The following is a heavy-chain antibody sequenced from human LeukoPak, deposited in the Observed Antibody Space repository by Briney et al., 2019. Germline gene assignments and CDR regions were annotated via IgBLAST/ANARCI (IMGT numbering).Heavy chain of an antibody. CDR2: IKNKVDGGTP. CDR3: TTDSDILTGYYRGAFDI. V-gene: IGHV3-15*01. D-gene: IGHD3-9*01. J-gene: IGHJ3*02. Sequence: GGSLRLSCAASGFTFINAWMSWVRQAPGKGLEWVGRIKNKVDGGTPDCAAPVKGRFSISRDDSKNTLYLQMNSLKIEDTAVYYCTTDSDILTGYYRGAFDIWGQGTMVTVSS. CDR1: GFTFINAW.